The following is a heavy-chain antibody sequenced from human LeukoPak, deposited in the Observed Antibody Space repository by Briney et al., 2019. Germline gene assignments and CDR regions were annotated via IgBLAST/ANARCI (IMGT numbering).Heavy chain of an antibody. J-gene: IGHJ3*02. CDR2: IKQDGSEK. D-gene: IGHD1-26*01. V-gene: IGHV3-7*01. CDR1: GFTFNNYW. CDR3: ARDHRVVGATGASDI. Sequence: GGSLRLSCAASGFTFNNYWMSWVRQAPGKGLEWVAHIKQDGSEKHYVDSVKGRFTISRDNAKNSLYLQMNSLRAEDAAVYYCARDHRVVGATGASDIWGQGTMVTVSS.